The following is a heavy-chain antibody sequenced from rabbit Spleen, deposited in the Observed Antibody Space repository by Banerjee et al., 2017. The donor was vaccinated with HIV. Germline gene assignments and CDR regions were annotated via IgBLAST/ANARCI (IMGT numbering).Heavy chain of an antibody. D-gene: IGHD8-1*01. V-gene: IGHV1S45*01. CDR2: IDVTKYGGT. Sequence: QEQLVESGGGLVQPEGSLTLTCKASGLDFSSNYWICWVRQAPGKGLEWIACIDVTKYGGTYYATWTKGRFTISETSSTTVTLQMTSLTVADTATYFCARDTGSSFSTYGMDLWGQGTLVTVS. CDR1: GLDFSSNYW. CDR3: ARDTGSSFSTYGMDL. J-gene: IGHJ3*01.